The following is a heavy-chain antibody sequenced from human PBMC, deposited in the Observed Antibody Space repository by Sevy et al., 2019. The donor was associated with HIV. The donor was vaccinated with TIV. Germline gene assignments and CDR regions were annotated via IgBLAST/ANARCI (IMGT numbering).Heavy chain of an antibody. CDR2: IYYNGHI. CDR1: GGSITSLY. CDR3: AGENAWGRGYS. D-gene: IGHD1-26*01. V-gene: IGHV4-59*08. J-gene: IGHJ4*02. Sequence: SETLSLTCTVSGGSITSLYWNWIRQPPGKGLEWIANIYYNGHINYNPSLKSRVTLSRDRSKNQFSLRLSSVTAADTAMYYCAGENAWGRGYSWGQGTLVTVSS.